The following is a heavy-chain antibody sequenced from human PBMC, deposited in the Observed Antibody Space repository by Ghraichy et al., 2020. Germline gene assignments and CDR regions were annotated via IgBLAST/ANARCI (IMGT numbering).Heavy chain of an antibody. V-gene: IGHV4-59*01. CDR1: GGSISSYY. J-gene: IGHJ5*02. CDR3: ARGGWFDP. Sequence: SETLSLTCTVSGGSISSYYWSWIRQPPGKGLEWIGYIYYSGSTNYNPSLKSRVTISVDTSKNQFSLKLSSVTAADTAVYYCARGGWFDPWGQGTLVTVSS. CDR2: IYYSGST. D-gene: IGHD3-10*01.